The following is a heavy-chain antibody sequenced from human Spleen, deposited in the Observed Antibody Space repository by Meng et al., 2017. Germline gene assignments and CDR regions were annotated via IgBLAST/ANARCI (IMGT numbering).Heavy chain of an antibody. Sequence: QVECIRLGAGVLMHPDTFSLTCVVSGASFSDYYWSWISQHPGKGLEWIGEINHSGSINYNPYLESRATMSVDTSQNNISLKLSSVTAVDSAVYYCARGPTTMAHDFDYWGQGTLVTVSS. D-gene: IGHD4-11*01. V-gene: IGHV4-34*02. J-gene: IGHJ4*02. CDR2: INHSGSI. CDR1: GASFSDYY. CDR3: ARGPTTMAHDFDY.